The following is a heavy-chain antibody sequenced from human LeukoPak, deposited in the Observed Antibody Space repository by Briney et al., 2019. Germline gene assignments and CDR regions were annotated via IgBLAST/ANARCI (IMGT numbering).Heavy chain of an antibody. V-gene: IGHV1-69*05. D-gene: IGHD2-21*02. J-gene: IGHJ4*02. Sequence: SVKVSCKASGGTFSSYAISWVRQAPGQGLEWMRRIIPIFGTANYAQKFQGRVTITTDESTSTAYMELSSLRSEDTAVYYCARAGLSYCGGDCYLDYWGQGTLVTVST. CDR2: IIPIFGTA. CDR1: GGTFSSYA. CDR3: ARAGLSYCGGDCYLDY.